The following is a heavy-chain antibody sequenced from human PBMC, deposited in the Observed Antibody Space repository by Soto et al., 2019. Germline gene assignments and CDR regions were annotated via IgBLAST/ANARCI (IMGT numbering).Heavy chain of an antibody. CDR3: ASQGPYSGSYPFDY. CDR1: GGTFSSYT. CDR2: IIPILGIA. J-gene: IGHJ4*02. V-gene: IGHV1-69*02. D-gene: IGHD1-26*01. Sequence: QVQLVQSGAEVKKPGSSVKVSCKASGGTFSSYTISWVRQAPGQGLEWMGRIIPILGIANYAQKFQGRVTITAEKSTSTAYMELSSLRSEDTAVYYCASQGPYSGSYPFDYWGQGTLVTVSS.